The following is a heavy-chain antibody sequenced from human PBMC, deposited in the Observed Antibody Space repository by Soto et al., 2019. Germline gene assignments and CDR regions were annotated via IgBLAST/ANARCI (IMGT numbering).Heavy chain of an antibody. J-gene: IGHJ3*02. CDR1: GFTFSSYA. CDR3: TTPDLVASGDT. V-gene: IGHV3-23*01. D-gene: IGHD2-8*02. Sequence: SGGSLRLSCAASGFTFSSYAMSWVRQAPGKGLEWVSTITSGTALYATSMKGRFTISRDDSKNTLYLQINNLKTEDTGVYYCTTPDLVASGDTWGQGTMVTVSS. CDR2: ITSGTA.